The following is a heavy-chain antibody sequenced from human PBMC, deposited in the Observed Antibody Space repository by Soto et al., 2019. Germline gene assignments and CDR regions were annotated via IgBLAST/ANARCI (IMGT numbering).Heavy chain of an antibody. Sequence: SVKVSCKASGGTFSSYAISWVRQAPGQGLEWMGGIIPIFGTANYAQKFQGRVTITADESTSTAYMELSSLRSEDTAVYYCARHFKWELIGLFDPWGQGTLVTVSS. CDR2: IIPIFGTA. CDR1: GGTFSSYA. V-gene: IGHV1-69*13. D-gene: IGHD1-26*01. J-gene: IGHJ5*02. CDR3: ARHFKWELIGLFDP.